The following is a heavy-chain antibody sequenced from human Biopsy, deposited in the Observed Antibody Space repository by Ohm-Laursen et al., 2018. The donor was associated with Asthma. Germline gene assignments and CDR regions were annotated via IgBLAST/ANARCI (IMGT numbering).Heavy chain of an antibody. CDR2: IISAIGTT. D-gene: IGHD2-2*01. CDR3: ARKAGSCISRTCYSLDF. CDR1: GGTFNTYV. V-gene: IGHV1-69*13. Sequence: GPSVKVSCKPLGGTFNTYVIGWVRQAPGQGLGWMGGIISAIGTTTYPQKFQDRVTINADDSTSTVYMELSSLRSEDTAVYYCARKAGSCISRTCYSLDFWGQGTLVTVSS. J-gene: IGHJ4*02.